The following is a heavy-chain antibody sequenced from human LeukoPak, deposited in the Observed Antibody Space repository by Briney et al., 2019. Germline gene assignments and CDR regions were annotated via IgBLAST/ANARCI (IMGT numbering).Heavy chain of an antibody. CDR1: GFTFTSYG. V-gene: IGHV1-18*01. J-gene: IGHJ4*02. Sequence: GGSLRLSCAASGFTFTSYGISWVRQAPGQGLEWMGWISAYNGNTNYAQKLQGRVTMTTDTSTSTAYMELRSLRSDDTAVYYCARDGSGSYPMGDFDYWGQGTLVTVSS. D-gene: IGHD3-10*01. CDR3: ARDGSGSYPMGDFDY. CDR2: ISAYNGNT.